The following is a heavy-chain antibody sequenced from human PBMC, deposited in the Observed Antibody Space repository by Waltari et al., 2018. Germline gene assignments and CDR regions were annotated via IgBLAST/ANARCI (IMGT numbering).Heavy chain of an antibody. CDR2: FYYSGST. Sequence: QLQLQESGPGLVKPSETLSLTCTVSGGSISSSSYYWGWIRQPPGRGLEWIGSFYYSGSTSDTPSLKSRVTMSVDTSKNQFSLKLSSVTAADTAVYYCARRPRSIAAAGPSDYWGQGTLVTVSS. J-gene: IGHJ4*02. D-gene: IGHD6-13*01. CDR1: GGSISSSSYY. V-gene: IGHV4-39*01. CDR3: ARRPRSIAAAGPSDY.